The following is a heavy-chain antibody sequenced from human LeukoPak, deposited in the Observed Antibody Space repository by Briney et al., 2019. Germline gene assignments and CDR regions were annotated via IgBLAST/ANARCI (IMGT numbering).Heavy chain of an antibody. J-gene: IGHJ4*02. Sequence: ASVKVSCKASGYTFTSYDINWVRQATGQGLEWMGWMNPNSGNTGYAQKFQGRVTITRNTSISTAYMELTSLTSEDTAVYYCARDNGYRTPHYFDFWGQGTLVTVSS. V-gene: IGHV1-8*03. D-gene: IGHD5-18*01. CDR2: MNPNSGNT. CDR1: GYTFTSYD. CDR3: ARDNGYRTPHYFDF.